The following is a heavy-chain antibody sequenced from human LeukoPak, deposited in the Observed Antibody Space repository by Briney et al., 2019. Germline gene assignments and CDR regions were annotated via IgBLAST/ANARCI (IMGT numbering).Heavy chain of an antibody. V-gene: IGHV4-30-4*01. Sequence: SETLSLTCTVSGGSISSGDYYWSWIRQPPGKGLEWIGYIYYSGSTYYNPSLKSRVTISVDTSKNQFSLKLSSVTAADTAVYCGARTKPVDIGSLAYFASWGQEPLVTVSS. J-gene: IGHJ4*02. CDR2: IYYSGST. CDR3: ARTKPVDIGSLAYFAS. D-gene: IGHD1-26*01. CDR1: GGSISSGDYY.